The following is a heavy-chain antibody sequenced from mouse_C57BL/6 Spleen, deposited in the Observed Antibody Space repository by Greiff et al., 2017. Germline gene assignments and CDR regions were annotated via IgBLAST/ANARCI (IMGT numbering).Heavy chain of an antibody. Sequence: QVQLQQSGPELVKPGASVKISCKASGYAFSSSWMNWVKQRPGKGLEWIGRIYPGDGDTNYNGKFKGKATLTADKSSSTAYMQLSSLTSEESAVYFCARWYYGSYYWGQGTTLTVSS. V-gene: IGHV1-82*01. CDR3: ARWYYGSYY. J-gene: IGHJ2*01. CDR2: IYPGDGDT. CDR1: GYAFSSSW. D-gene: IGHD1-1*01.